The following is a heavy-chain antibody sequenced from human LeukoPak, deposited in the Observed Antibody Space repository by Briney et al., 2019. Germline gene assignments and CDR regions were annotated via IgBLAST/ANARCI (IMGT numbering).Heavy chain of an antibody. J-gene: IGHJ4*02. CDR1: GFTFRSHA. CDR2: IYENGGTT. CDR3: AKDFRIGYSAHFDY. D-gene: IGHD2-21*01. V-gene: IGHV3-23*01. Sequence: GGSLRLSCVGSGFTFRSHAMSWVRQAPEKRLEFVSGIYENGGTTSYADSVKGRFSISRDNSKNTLYLQMDSLRGEDTAVYYCAKDFRIGYSAHFDYWGQGALVTVSS.